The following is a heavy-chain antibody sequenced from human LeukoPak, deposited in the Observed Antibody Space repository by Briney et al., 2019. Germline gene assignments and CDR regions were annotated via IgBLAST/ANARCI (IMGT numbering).Heavy chain of an antibody. Sequence: SETLSLTCAVYGGSFSGYYWSWIRQPPGKGLEWIGKINHSGSTNYNPSLKSRVTMSVDTSKNQFSLKLSSVTAADTAVYYCAREVVGATYYFDYWGQGTLVTVSS. CDR2: INHSGST. D-gene: IGHD1-26*01. CDR1: GGSFSGYY. J-gene: IGHJ4*02. CDR3: AREVVGATYYFDY. V-gene: IGHV4-34*01.